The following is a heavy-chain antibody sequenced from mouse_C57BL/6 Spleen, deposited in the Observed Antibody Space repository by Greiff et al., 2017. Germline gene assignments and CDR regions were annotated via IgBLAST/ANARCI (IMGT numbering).Heavy chain of an antibody. CDR3: APCGYVPAWFAY. D-gene: IGHD2-2*01. CDR1: GFNIKDYY. Sequence: VQLQQSGAELVKPGASVKLSCTASGFNIKDYYMHCVKQRTEQGLEWIGRIDPEAGATKYAPKFPGKATITADPSSNTAYLQLSSLTSEDTAVYYCAPCGYVPAWFAYWGQVTLVTVSA. J-gene: IGHJ3*01. V-gene: IGHV14-2*01. CDR2: IDPEAGAT.